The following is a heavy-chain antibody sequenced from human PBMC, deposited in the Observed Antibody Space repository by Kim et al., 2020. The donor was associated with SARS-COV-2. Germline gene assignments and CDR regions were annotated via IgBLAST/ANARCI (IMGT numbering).Heavy chain of an antibody. V-gene: IGHV4-39*01. CDR2: IFYSGNT. J-gene: IGHJ4*02. Sequence: SETLSLTCTVSGGSFSCGDCFWAWIRQPPGKGLEWIGTIFYSGNTYHNPSLKSRIALPVDTSKKQFSLWLSSVTAADTAIYYCARRRPAANPHYFDYWGQGVLVTVSS. CDR1: GGSFSCGDCF. D-gene: IGHD6-25*01. CDR3: ARRRPAANPHYFDY.